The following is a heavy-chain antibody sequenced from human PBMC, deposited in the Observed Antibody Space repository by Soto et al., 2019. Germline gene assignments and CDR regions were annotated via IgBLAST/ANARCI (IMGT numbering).Heavy chain of an antibody. V-gene: IGHV3-15*01. CDR2: IKSKNDGRTT. Sequence: GGSLTLSCAASGFTFSNAWMSWVRQAPGKGLEWVGRIKSKNDGRTTDYAAPVKGRFTISRDDSKNTLYLQMNSLKTEDTAVYYCTTGAYTVIDSCGQRTLVTVSS. CDR3: TTGAYTVIDS. CDR1: GFTFSNAW. J-gene: IGHJ4*02. D-gene: IGHD2-2*02.